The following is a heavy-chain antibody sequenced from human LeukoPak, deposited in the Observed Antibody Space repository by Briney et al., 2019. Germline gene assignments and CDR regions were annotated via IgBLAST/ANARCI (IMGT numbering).Heavy chain of an antibody. D-gene: IGHD6-6*01. Sequence: PSQTLSLTCTVSGGSISSGGYYWSWIRQHPGKGLEWIGYIYYSGSTNYNPSLKSRVTISVDTSKNQFSLKLSSVTAADTAVYYCARDVDEYSSSSGNWFDPWGQGTLVTVSS. CDR3: ARDVDEYSSSSGNWFDP. J-gene: IGHJ5*02. CDR2: IYYSGST. V-gene: IGHV4-61*08. CDR1: GGSISSGGYY.